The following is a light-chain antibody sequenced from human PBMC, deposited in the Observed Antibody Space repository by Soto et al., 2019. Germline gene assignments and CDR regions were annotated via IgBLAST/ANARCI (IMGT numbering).Light chain of an antibody. Sequence: EIVLTQSPGNLSLSPGERATLSCRASQTVSSSNLAWYQQKPGQAPKVLIYGASSRATGIPDRFSGSGSGTDFTLTISRLEPEDFAGYYCHQYGSSPRTFGQGTKVEIK. CDR1: QTVSSSN. J-gene: IGKJ1*01. CDR2: GAS. CDR3: HQYGSSPRT. V-gene: IGKV3-20*01.